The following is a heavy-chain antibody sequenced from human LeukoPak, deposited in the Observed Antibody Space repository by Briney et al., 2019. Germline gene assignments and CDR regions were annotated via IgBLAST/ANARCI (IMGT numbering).Heavy chain of an antibody. CDR2: IYSSGSA. D-gene: IGHD3-10*01. CDR3: ARHNYYGSGSYYKRSFDY. Sequence: SETLSLTCTVSGDSLMSYYWNWIRQPAGKGLEWIGRIYSSGSADYNSSLKSRVTMSVDTSKNQFFLKLSSVTAADTAVYYCARHNYYGSGSYYKRSFDYWGQGSLVTVSS. J-gene: IGHJ4*02. V-gene: IGHV4-4*07. CDR1: GDSLMSYY.